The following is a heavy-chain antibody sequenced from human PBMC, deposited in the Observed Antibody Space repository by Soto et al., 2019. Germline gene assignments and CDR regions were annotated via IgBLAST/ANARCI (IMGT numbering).Heavy chain of an antibody. D-gene: IGHD2-2*01. V-gene: IGHV3-7*03. CDR1: GFTFSDYW. CDR3: VKDGGYCSSSTCYSPRNHYFDS. J-gene: IGHJ4*02. CDR2: MKFDGSEK. Sequence: PGGSLRLSCEASGFTFSDYWMSWVRQAPGKGPEWVANMKFDGSEKQYVDSVRGRFTISRDNSRNSLFLQMNSLRAGDTAVYYCVKDGGYCSSSTCYSPRNHYFDSWGQGTLVTVSS.